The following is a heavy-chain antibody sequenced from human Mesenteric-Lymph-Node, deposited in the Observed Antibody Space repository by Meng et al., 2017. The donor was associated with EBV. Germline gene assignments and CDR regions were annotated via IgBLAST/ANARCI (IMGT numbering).Heavy chain of an antibody. Sequence: QVQLQQWGAGLLKPSEPLSLTCAVYGGSFSGDYWTWIRQPPGKGLEWIGEINAGESTNYNPSLKSRVTMSIDTSKNQFSLKLSSVTAADTAVYYCARTIAGEYGDYVVPLDYWGQGTLVTVSS. CDR2: INAGEST. V-gene: IGHV4-34*01. J-gene: IGHJ4*02. D-gene: IGHD4-17*01. CDR1: GGSFSGDY. CDR3: ARTIAGEYGDYVVPLDY.